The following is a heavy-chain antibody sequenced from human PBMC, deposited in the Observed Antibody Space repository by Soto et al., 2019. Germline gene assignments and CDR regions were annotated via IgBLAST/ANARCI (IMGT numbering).Heavy chain of an antibody. CDR2: IYYSGST. V-gene: IGHV4-30-4*01. J-gene: IGHJ4*02. CDR3: AREGMAARAFDY. CDR1: GGSISSGDYY. Sequence: PSETLSLTCTVSGGSISSGDYYWSWIRQPPGKGLEWIGYIYYSGSTYYNPSLKSRVTISVDTSKNQFSLKLSSVTAADTAVYYCAREGMAARAFDYWGQGTLVTVSS. D-gene: IGHD6-6*01.